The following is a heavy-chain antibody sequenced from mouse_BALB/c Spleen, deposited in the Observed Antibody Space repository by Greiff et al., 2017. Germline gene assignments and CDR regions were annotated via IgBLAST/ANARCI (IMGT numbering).Heavy chain of an antibody. D-gene: IGHD1-2*01. V-gene: IGHV2-6-7*01. J-gene: IGHJ4*01. CDR2: IWGDGST. CDR1: GFSLTSYG. CDR3: ARDRSTALMDY. Sequence: QVQLQQSGPGLVQPSQSLSITCTVSGFSLTSYGVHWVRQPPGKGLEWLGMIWGDGSTDYNSALKSRLSISKDNSKSQVFLKMNSLQTDDTARYYCARDRSTALMDYWGQGTSVTVSS.